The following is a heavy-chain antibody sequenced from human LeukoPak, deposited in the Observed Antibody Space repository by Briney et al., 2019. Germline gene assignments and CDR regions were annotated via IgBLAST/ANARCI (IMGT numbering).Heavy chain of an antibody. CDR2: INWNGGST. V-gene: IGHV3-20*04. D-gene: IGHD6-19*01. CDR1: GFTFDDYG. CDR3: ARGRPGSSGWYVAPLRYYFDY. J-gene: IGHJ4*02. Sequence: GGSLRLSCAASGFTFDDYGMSWVRQAPGKGLEWVSGINWNGGSTGYADSVKGRFTISRDNAKNSLYLQMNSLRAEDTALYYCARGRPGSSGWYVAPLRYYFDYWGQGTLVTVSS.